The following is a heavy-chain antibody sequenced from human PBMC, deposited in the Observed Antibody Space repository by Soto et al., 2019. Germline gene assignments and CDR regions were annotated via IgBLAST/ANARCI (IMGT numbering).Heavy chain of an antibody. CDR3: GRDANSNYVRANSSYGRDV. CDR1: GGTFSSYA. CDR2: IIPIFGTA. V-gene: IGHV1-69*12. D-gene: IGHD4-4*01. J-gene: IGHJ6*04. Sequence: QVQLVQSGAEVKKPGSSVKVSCKASGGTFSSYAISWVRQAPGQGLEWMGGIIPIFGTANYAQKFQGRVTITAEESTSTAYMGRRGLSSENTAVYYWGRDANSNYVRANSSYGRDVWGKGPTVTLSS.